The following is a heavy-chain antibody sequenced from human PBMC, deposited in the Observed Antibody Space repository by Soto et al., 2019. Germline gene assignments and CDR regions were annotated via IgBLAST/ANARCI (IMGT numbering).Heavy chain of an antibody. Sequence: GGSLRLSCAASGFTFSSYWMSWVRQAPGKGLEWVANIKQDGSEKYCVDSVKGRFTISRDNAKNSLYLQMNSLRAEDTAVYYCARDLVSYYYDTFQANWGQGTLVTVSS. J-gene: IGHJ4*02. D-gene: IGHD3-22*01. CDR2: IKQDGSEK. CDR1: GFTFSSYW. V-gene: IGHV3-7*03. CDR3: ARDLVSYYYDTFQAN.